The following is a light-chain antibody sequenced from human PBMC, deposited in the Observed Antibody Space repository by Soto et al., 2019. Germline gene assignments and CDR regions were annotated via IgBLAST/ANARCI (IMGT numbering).Light chain of an antibody. V-gene: IGKV1-39*01. CDR2: SAS. Sequence: DIQMTQSPSSLSPSVGDSVTITCRASQDIRRYLSWYQQKTGTAPKFLIYSASGLHSGVPSRFSGSGSGTDFTLTISSLQPADVATYYCLQTYSTPWTFGQGTKVEI. CDR3: LQTYSTPWT. CDR1: QDIRRY. J-gene: IGKJ1*01.